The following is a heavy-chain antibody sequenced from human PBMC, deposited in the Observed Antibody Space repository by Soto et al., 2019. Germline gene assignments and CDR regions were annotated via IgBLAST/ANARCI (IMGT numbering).Heavy chain of an antibody. J-gene: IGHJ6*02. CDR3: ARKGDGYYYGMDV. V-gene: IGHV4-4*02. CDR1: GGSISSSNW. D-gene: IGHD3-16*01. CDR2: IYHSGST. Sequence: QVQLQESGPGLVKPSGTLSLTCAVSGGSISSSNWWSWVRQPPGKGLEWIGEIYHSGSTNYNPSLKSRVTISVYKSKNQFSLKLSSVTAAVTAVYYCARKGDGYYYGMDVWGQGTTVTVSS.